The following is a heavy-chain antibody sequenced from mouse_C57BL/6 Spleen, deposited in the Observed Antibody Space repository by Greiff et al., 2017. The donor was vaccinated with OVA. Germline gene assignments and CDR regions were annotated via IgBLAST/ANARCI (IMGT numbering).Heavy chain of an antibody. Sequence: QVQLQQSDAELVKPGASVKISCKVSGYTFTDHTIHWMKQRPEQGLEWIGYVYPRDGSTKYNEQFKGKATLTADKSSRTAYMQLTSLTSEDSAVYFCARNPNYYGSSGYYAMDYWGQGPSVTVSS. CDR2: VYPRDGST. CDR1: GYTFTDHT. CDR3: ARNPNYYGSSGYYAMDY. D-gene: IGHD1-1*01. J-gene: IGHJ4*01. V-gene: IGHV1-78*01.